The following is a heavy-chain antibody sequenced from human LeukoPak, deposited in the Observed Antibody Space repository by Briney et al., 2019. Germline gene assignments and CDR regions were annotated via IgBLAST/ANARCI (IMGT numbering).Heavy chain of an antibody. V-gene: IGHV3-20*04. CDR1: GFTFDDYG. J-gene: IGHJ6*03. CDR2: INWNGGST. CDR3: ARLYFDNDEASSIVATIAYYYYMDG. D-gene: IGHD5-12*01. Sequence: PGGSLRLSCAASGFTFDDYGMSWVRQAPGKGLEWVSGINWNGGSTGYADSVKGRFTISRDNAKNSLYLQMNSLRAEDTALYYCARLYFDNDEASSIVATIAYYYYMDGWGKGTTVTVSS.